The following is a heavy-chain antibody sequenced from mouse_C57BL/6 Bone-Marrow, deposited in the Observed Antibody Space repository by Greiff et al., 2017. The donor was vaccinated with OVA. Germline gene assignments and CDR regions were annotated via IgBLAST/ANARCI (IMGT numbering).Heavy chain of an antibody. V-gene: IGHV1-15*01. CDR2: IDPETGGT. CDR3: TRSLLPPWFAY. CDR1: GYTFTDYE. Sequence: VKLVESGAELVRPGASVTLSCKASGYTFTDYEMHWVKQTPVHGLEWIGAIDPETGGTAYNQKFKGKAILTADKSSSTAYMELRSLTSEDSAVYYCTRSLLPPWFAYWGQGTLVTVSA. J-gene: IGHJ3*01.